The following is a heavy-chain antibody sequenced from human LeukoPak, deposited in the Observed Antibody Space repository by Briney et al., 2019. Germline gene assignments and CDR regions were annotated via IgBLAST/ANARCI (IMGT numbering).Heavy chain of an antibody. CDR3: TTDRSYGYFDY. D-gene: IGHD5-18*01. Sequence: GGSLRLSCAASGFSFSNAWMSWVRQAPGKGLEWVGHIKSKTDGGTTDYAAPVKGRFIISRDDSKNTMYLQMNSLKTEDTAVYYCTTDRSYGYFDYWGQGTLVTVSS. CDR1: GFSFSNAW. V-gene: IGHV3-15*01. CDR2: IKSKTDGGTT. J-gene: IGHJ4*02.